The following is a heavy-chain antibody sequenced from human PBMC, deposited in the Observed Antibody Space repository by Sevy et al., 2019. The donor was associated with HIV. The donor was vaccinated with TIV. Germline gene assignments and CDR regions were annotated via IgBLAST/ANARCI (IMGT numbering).Heavy chain of an antibody. Sequence: SETLSLTCTVSGGSVSGYFWSWIWQPPGRGLEWIGNIHHSGTTKYNPSLMSPLTISVDTSKNQFSLILTSATAADTAVYYCTRVDSSGHSDYWGQGTPVTVSS. J-gene: IGHJ4*02. D-gene: IGHD3-22*01. CDR3: TRVDSSGHSDY. V-gene: IGHV4-59*02. CDR1: GGSVSGYF. CDR2: IHHSGTT.